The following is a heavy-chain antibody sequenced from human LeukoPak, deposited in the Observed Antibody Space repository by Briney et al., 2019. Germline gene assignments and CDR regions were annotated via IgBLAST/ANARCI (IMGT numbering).Heavy chain of an antibody. CDR3: ARGRPPHCSSTSCYSENVYYYYYYMDV. Sequence: ASVKVSCKASGYTFTSYDINWVRQATGQGLEWMGWMNPNSGNTGYAQNFQGRVTMSRNTSISTAYMELSSLRSEDTAVYYCARGRPPHCSSTSCYSENVYYYYYYMDVWGKGTTVTVSS. J-gene: IGHJ6*03. V-gene: IGHV1-8*01. CDR1: GYTFTSYD. D-gene: IGHD2-2*02. CDR2: MNPNSGNT.